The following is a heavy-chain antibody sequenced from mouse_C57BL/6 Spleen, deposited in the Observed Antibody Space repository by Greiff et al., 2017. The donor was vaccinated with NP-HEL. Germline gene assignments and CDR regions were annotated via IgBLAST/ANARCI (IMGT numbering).Heavy chain of an antibody. CDR1: GYSITSGYY. V-gene: IGHV3-6*01. D-gene: IGHD2-1*01. CDR3: ARDRGNYGNYDWFAY. J-gene: IGHJ3*01. Sequence: EVKLQESGPGLVKPSQSLSLTCSVTGYSITSGYYWNWIRQFPGNKLEWMGYISYDGSNNYNPSLKNRISITRDTSKNQFFLKLNSVTTEDTATYYCARDRGNYGNYDWFAYWGQGTLVTVSA. CDR2: ISYDGSN.